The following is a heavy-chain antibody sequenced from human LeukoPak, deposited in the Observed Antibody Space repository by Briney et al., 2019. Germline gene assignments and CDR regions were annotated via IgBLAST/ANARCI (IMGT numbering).Heavy chain of an antibody. V-gene: IGHV3-53*01. CDR2: TYSNGRT. Sequence: GGSLRLSCAASGFTVSSNYMSWVRQAPGKGLEWVSVTYSNGRTYYADSVKGRFTISRDISKNTLYLQMNSLRAEDTAVYYCGREIQAPGKTLEYWGQGTLVTVPS. CDR3: GREIQAPGKTLEY. CDR1: GFTVSSNY. J-gene: IGHJ4*02.